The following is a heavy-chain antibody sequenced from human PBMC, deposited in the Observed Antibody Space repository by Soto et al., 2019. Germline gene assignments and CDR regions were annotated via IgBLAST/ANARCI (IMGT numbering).Heavy chain of an antibody. V-gene: IGHV3-23*01. D-gene: IGHD3-16*01. CDR3: AKGRRAGGNSAFYFDF. CDR1: GFKFSNYA. Sequence: GGSLRLSCAASGFKFSNYAMSWVRQAPGKGLEWVSLISATGGGTYYADSVKGRFTISRDNSHNTLYLQVHSLTAEDTAVYYRAKGRRAGGNSAFYFDFWGQGAQVTVSS. CDR2: ISATGGGT. J-gene: IGHJ4*02.